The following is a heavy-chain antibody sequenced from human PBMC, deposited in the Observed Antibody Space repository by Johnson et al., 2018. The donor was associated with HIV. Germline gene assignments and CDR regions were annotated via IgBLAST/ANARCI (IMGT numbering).Heavy chain of an antibody. V-gene: IGHV3-48*01. CDR2: ISGGSAGT. CDR1: GFTVSSNY. J-gene: IGHJ3*02. D-gene: IGHD1-1*01. Sequence: VQLVESGGGLVQPGGSLRLSCAASGFTVSSNYMSWVRQAPGKGLEWIAYISGGSAGTFYADSVKGRFTISRDNGNKEVYLQMNSLRAEDTAVYYCATSTASDALDIWGQGTMVTVSS. CDR3: ATSTASDALDI.